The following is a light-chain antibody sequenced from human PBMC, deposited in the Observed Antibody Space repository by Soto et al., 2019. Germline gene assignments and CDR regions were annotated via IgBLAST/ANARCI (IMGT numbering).Light chain of an antibody. Sequence: DIQMTQSPSSLSASVGDRVTITCRASQSITSYLNWYQHKPGRAPMLLIYAVSNLQRGVPSRFSGSGSGTDFTLTISSLQAEDVAVYYCQQYYSSPYTFAQGTKLEIK. CDR2: AVS. V-gene: IGKV1-39*01. CDR3: QQYYSSPYT. J-gene: IGKJ2*01. CDR1: QSITSY.